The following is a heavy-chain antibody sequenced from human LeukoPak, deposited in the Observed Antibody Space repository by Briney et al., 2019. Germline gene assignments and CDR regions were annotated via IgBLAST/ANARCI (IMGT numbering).Heavy chain of an antibody. D-gene: IGHD3-16*01. CDR2: IYYSGST. V-gene: IGHV4-39*07. Sequence: KPSETLSLTCTVSGGSISSSTHYWGWIRQPPGRGLEWIASIYYSGSTHYNPSLKSRVTMSVDTSKNQFSLKLSSVTAADTAVYYCARGWGYFDFWGQGTLLTVPS. CDR3: ARGWGYFDF. CDR1: GGSISSSTHY. J-gene: IGHJ4*02.